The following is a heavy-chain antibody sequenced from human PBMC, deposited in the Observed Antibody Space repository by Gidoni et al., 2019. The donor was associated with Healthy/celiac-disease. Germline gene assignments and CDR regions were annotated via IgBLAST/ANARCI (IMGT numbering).Heavy chain of an antibody. J-gene: IGHJ6*03. CDR2: IKSKTDGGTT. CDR1: GFTSSNAW. V-gene: IGHV3-15*01. CDR3: TTDDRGDDILTGYYMDV. Sequence: EVQLVESGGGLVKPGGSLRLSCAASGFTSSNAWMSWVRQAPGKGLEWVGRIKSKTDGGTTDYAAPVKGRFTISRDDSKNTLYPQMNSLKTEDTAVYYCTTDDRGDDILTGYYMDVWGKGTTVTVSS. D-gene: IGHD3-9*01.